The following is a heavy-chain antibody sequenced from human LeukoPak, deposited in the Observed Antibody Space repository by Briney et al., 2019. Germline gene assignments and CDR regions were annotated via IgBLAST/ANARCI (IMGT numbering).Heavy chain of an antibody. CDR3: ARRLAVTGRYYFDY. J-gene: IGHJ4*02. Sequence: SETLSLTCTVSGGSISTYYWTWIRQPPGRGLEWIGYIYYSGITNYNPSLKSRVTMSVDTSRNQFSLRLNSVTAADTAVYYCARRLAVTGRYYFDYWGQGSLVTVSS. D-gene: IGHD4-11*01. V-gene: IGHV4-59*01. CDR2: IYYSGIT. CDR1: GGSISTYY.